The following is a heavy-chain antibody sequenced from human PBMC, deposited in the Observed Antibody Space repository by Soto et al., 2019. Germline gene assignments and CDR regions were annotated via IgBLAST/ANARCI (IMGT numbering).Heavy chain of an antibody. D-gene: IGHD3-3*01. CDR1: GHSFNSYW. J-gene: IGHJ6*02. CDR2: IYPGDSDT. Sequence: PGESLKISCKGSGHSFNSYWIGWVRQMPGKGLEWMGIIYPGDSDTRYSPSFQGQVTISADKSINTAYLQWSSLKASDTAMYYCAIFTIFGIISPYGMDVWGQGTTVTVSS. V-gene: IGHV5-51*01. CDR3: AIFTIFGIISPYGMDV.